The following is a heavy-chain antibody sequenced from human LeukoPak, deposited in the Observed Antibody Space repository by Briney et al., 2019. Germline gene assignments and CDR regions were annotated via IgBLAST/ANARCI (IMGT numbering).Heavy chain of an antibody. CDR2: IYYSGST. Sequence: SSETLSLTCTVSGGSISSYYWSWIRQPPGKGLEWIGYIYYSGSTNYNPSLKSRVTISVDTSKNQFSLKLSSVTAADTAVYYCARGYCSSTSCSLDYWGQGTLVTVSS. CDR1: GGSISSYY. CDR3: ARGYCSSTSCSLDY. V-gene: IGHV4-59*08. J-gene: IGHJ4*02. D-gene: IGHD2-2*01.